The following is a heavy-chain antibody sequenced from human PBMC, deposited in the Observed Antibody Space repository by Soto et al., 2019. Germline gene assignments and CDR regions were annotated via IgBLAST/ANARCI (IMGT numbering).Heavy chain of an antibody. V-gene: IGHV4-39*01. CDR2: IYYSGST. D-gene: IGHD2-2*02. Sequence: SETLSLTCTVSGGSISSSSYYWGWIRQPPGKGLEWIGSIYYSGSTYYNPSLKSRVTISVDTSKNQFSLKLSSVTAADTAVYYCARQDATSHCYSSCSLDYWGQGTLVTVSS. J-gene: IGHJ4*02. CDR3: ARQDATSHCYSSCSLDY. CDR1: GGSISSSSYY.